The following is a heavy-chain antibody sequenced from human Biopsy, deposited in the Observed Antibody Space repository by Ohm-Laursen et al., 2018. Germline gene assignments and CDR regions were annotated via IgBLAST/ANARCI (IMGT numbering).Heavy chain of an antibody. Sequence: SLRLSCSASGFIFSTYGMHWVRQAPGKGLEWVATMSYDGTQKYYGDSVKGRFTISRDNSKNTLYLQMNSLRAEDTAVYYCAKDYRDSRGIFGIVVVRPLDYWGQGSLVTVSS. D-gene: IGHD3-22*01. CDR3: AKDYRDSRGIFGIVVVRPLDY. J-gene: IGHJ4*02. V-gene: IGHV3-30*18. CDR1: GFIFSTYG. CDR2: MSYDGTQK.